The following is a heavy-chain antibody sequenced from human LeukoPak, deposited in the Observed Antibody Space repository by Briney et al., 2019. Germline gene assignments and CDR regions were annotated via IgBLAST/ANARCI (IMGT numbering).Heavy chain of an antibody. J-gene: IGHJ3*02. Sequence: GGSLRLSCAASGFTFSSYSMNWVREAPGKGLEWVSSISSSSSYIYYADSVKGRFTISRDNAKNSLYLQMNSLRAEDTAVYYCARVSGDQALDAFDIWGQGTMVTVSS. CDR2: ISSSSSYI. V-gene: IGHV3-21*04. CDR1: GFTFSSYS. CDR3: ARVSGDQALDAFDI. D-gene: IGHD7-27*01.